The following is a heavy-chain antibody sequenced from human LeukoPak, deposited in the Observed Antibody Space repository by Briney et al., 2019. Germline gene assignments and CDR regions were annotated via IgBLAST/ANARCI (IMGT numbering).Heavy chain of an antibody. D-gene: IGHD1-26*01. V-gene: IGHV4-59*13. CDR1: GGSIGSSF. CDR3: VRDRSGTYYNFDV. Sequence: SETLSLTCSVFGGSIGSSFWNWIRLSPGKGLKWIGYISYNGRTNYSPSLKSRVIISIDTSKNQLSLNLTSVTAADTALYYCVRDRSGTYYNFDVWGQGTMVSVSA. CDR2: ISYNGRT. J-gene: IGHJ3*01.